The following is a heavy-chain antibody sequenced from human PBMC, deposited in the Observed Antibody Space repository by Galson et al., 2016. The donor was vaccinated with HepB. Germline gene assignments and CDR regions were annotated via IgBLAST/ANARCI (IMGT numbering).Heavy chain of an antibody. CDR3: ARDQGYCSGITCLTYDY. D-gene: IGHD2-2*01. Sequence: SLRLSCAASGFTFKSHSMSWVRQAPGKGLEWVSAISENGGSTHYADSVKGRFTISRGNSKNTLCLQMNSVRAEDTAVYYCARDQGYCSGITCLTYDYWGQGTLVTVS. CDR2: ISENGGST. J-gene: IGHJ4*02. V-gene: IGHV3-23*01. CDR1: GFTFKSHS.